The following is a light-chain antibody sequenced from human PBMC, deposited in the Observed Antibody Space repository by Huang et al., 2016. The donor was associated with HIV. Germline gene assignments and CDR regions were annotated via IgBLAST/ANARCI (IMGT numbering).Light chain of an antibody. V-gene: IGKV1-39*01. CDR2: VAS. J-gene: IGKJ4*01. Sequence: IKMTRSQSPRSPPEGDRVTIVCRASQSMGTYLNWYQQKPGKAPRLLIHVASSLQSGVPSRFSGSGSGTDFTLTISSLQPEDFATYYCQQSYSALGLTFGGGTKVEIK. CDR3: QQSYSALGLT. CDR1: QSMGTY.